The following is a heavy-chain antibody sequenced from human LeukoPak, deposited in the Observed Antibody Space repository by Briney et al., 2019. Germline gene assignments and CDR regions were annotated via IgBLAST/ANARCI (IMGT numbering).Heavy chain of an antibody. Sequence: SVKVSCKASGGTFSSYAISWVRQAPGQGLEWMGRIIPILGIANYAQKFQGRVTITADKSTSTAYMELSSLRSEDTAVYYCARDTGDPNWFDPGGQGTLVTVSS. CDR1: GGTFSSYA. J-gene: IGHJ5*02. V-gene: IGHV1-69*04. CDR3: ARDTGDPNWFDP. CDR2: IIPILGIA. D-gene: IGHD4-17*01.